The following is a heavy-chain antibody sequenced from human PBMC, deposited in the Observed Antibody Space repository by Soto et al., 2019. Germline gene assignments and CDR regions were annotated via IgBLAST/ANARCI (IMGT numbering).Heavy chain of an antibody. CDR1: GGYFSGYC. Sequence: SETLSLTCAVYGGYFSGYCWSWIRQPPGKGLEWMGEINHSGSTNYNPSLKSRVTISVDTSKNPFSLKLSSVTAADTAVYYCARASTIFGVFYYYYYGMDVWGQGTTGTVS. CDR3: ARASTIFGVFYYYYYGMDV. D-gene: IGHD3-3*01. CDR2: INHSGST. J-gene: IGHJ6*01. V-gene: IGHV4-34*01.